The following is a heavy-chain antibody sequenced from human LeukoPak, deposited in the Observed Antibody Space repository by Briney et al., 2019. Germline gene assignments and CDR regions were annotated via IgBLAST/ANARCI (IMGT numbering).Heavy chain of an antibody. J-gene: IGHJ5*02. CDR2: IYYSGST. Sequence: PSETLSLTCTVSGGSISSGDYYWSWIRQPPGKGLEWIGYIYYSGSTYYNPSLKSRVTITVDTSKNQFSLKLSSVTAADTAVYYCARDGVAAAGTGWFDPWGQGTLVTVPS. CDR3: ARDGVAAAGTGWFDP. CDR1: GGSISSGDYY. V-gene: IGHV4-30-4*01. D-gene: IGHD6-13*01.